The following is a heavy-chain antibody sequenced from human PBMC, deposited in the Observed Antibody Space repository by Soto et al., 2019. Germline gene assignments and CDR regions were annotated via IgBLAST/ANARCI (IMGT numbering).Heavy chain of an antibody. V-gene: IGHV1-18*04. CDR3: ARSPSDIVVTGSWFDP. D-gene: IGHD5-12*01. CDR2: ISADNGNT. Sequence: ASVKVSCKASGYTFTSYGISWVRQAPGQGLEWMGWISADNGNTNYAHKLQGRVTMTIDTSTTTAYMELRSLTSDDTAVYYCARSPSDIVVTGSWFDPWGQGTLVTVSS. J-gene: IGHJ5*02. CDR1: GYTFTSYG.